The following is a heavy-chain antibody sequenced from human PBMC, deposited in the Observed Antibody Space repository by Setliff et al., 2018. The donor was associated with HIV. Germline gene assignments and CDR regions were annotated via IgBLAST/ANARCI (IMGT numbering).Heavy chain of an antibody. CDR1: GFTFDDYA. D-gene: IGHD3-22*01. J-gene: IGHJ6*03. CDR3: AKDFTSSGLMDV. V-gene: IGHV3-9*01. CDR2: ISWNSGSI. Sequence: GGSLRLSCAASGFTFDDYAMHWVRQAPGKGLEWVSGISWNSGSIGYADSVKGRFTISRDNAKNSLYLQMNSLRAEDTALYYCAKDFTSSGLMDVWGKGTTVTVS.